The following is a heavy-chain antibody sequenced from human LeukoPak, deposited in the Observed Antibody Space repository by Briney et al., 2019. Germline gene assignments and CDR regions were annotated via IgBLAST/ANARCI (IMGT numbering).Heavy chain of an antibody. J-gene: IGHJ4*02. Sequence: ASVKVSCKASGYTFITYGISWVRQAPGQGLEWMGWIGAYNGHTNYAQNFQGRVTMTTDTSTATAYMELRSLRSDDTAIYYCAREEADSGTYYVDYWGQGTPVTVSS. CDR2: IGAYNGHT. CDR1: GYTFITYG. CDR3: AREEADSGTYYVDY. D-gene: IGHD1-26*01. V-gene: IGHV1-18*01.